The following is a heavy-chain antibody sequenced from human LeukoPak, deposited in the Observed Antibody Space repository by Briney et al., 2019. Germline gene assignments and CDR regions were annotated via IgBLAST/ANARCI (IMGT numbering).Heavy chain of an antibody. D-gene: IGHD3-22*01. Sequence: SETLSLTCAVYGGSFSGYYWSWIRQPPGKGLEWIGEINHSGSTNYNPSLKSRVTISVDTSKNQFSLKLSSVTAADTAVYYCAKDLGDYYDSSGYCFDYWGQGTLVTVSS. J-gene: IGHJ4*02. CDR1: GGSFSGYY. CDR3: AKDLGDYYDSSGYCFDY. CDR2: INHSGST. V-gene: IGHV4-34*01.